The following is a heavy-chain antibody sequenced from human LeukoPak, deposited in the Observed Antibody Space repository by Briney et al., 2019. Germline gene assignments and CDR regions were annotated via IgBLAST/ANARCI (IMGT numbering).Heavy chain of an antibody. J-gene: IGHJ3*02. V-gene: IGHV3-9*01. CDR1: GFTFDDYA. Sequence: GGSLRLSCAASGFTFDDYAMHWVRQAPGKGLEWVSGISWNSGSIGYADSVKGRFTISRDNAKNSLYLQMNNLRAEDTALYYCAKGSWELLSNAFDIWGQGTMVTVSS. CDR3: AKGSWELLSNAFDI. CDR2: ISWNSGSI. D-gene: IGHD1-26*01.